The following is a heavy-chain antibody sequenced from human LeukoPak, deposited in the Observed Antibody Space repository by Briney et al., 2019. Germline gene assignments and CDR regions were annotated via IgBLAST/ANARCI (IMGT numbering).Heavy chain of an antibody. CDR3: AREGYYGSGSPPSLYFDY. Sequence: ETLSLTCAVYGGSFSGYYWSWVRQAPGKGLEWVSAISGGGGGTHYADSVKGRFTISRDNSRSTLYLQMNSLRPEDTAIYYCAREGYYGSGSPPSLYFDYWGQGTLVTVSS. D-gene: IGHD3-10*01. CDR1: GGSFSGYY. V-gene: IGHV3-23*01. CDR2: ISGGGGGT. J-gene: IGHJ4*02.